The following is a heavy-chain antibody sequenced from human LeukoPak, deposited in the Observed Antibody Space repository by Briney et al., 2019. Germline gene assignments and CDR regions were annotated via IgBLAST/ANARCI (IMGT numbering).Heavy chain of an antibody. CDR2: INPSGGST. CDR1: GYTFTSYY. J-gene: IGHJ6*02. D-gene: IGHD3-3*01. CDR3: ARAMKADDFWSGYFLSYYSGMDV. Sequence: ASVKVSCKSSGYTFTSYYIHWVRQAPGQGLEWMGIINPSGGSTTYAQGFQGRVAMTSDTSTSTVYMELSSLRSEDTAVYYCARAMKADDFWSGYFLSYYSGMDVWGQGTTVIVSS. V-gene: IGHV1-46*01.